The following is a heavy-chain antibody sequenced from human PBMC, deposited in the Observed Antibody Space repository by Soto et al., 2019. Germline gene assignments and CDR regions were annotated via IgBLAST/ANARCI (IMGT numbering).Heavy chain of an antibody. D-gene: IGHD6-13*01. CDR2: IWYDGSNK. CDR3: ARRGYGSRWPNVYMDV. Sequence: GGSLRLSCAAYGFTFSSYGMHWVRQAPGKGLELVAVIWYDGSNKYYADSVKGRFTISRDNSKNTLYLQMNSLRAEDTAVYYCARRGYGSRWPNVYMDVWGKGTTVTVSS. J-gene: IGHJ6*03. V-gene: IGHV3-33*01. CDR1: GFTFSSYG.